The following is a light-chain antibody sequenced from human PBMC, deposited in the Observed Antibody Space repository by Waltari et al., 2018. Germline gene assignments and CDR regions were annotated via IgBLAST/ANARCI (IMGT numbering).Light chain of an antibody. CDR2: GAS. V-gene: IGKV1-39*01. CDR3: QQSYGTPRT. J-gene: IGKJ1*01. CDR1: QSISTY. Sequence: DIQMTQSPSSLSASAGDRVTITCRASQSISTYLNWYQQKPGKAPKLLIYGASSLQSGVLSRFTGSGSGTHFTLTISSLQPEDSATYYCQQSYGTPRTFGQGTKVEIK.